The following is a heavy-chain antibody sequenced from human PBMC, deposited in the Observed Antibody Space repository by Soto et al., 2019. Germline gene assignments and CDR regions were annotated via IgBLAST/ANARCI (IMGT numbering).Heavy chain of an antibody. D-gene: IGHD2-21*01. CDR3: ARRAYSGAFDI. V-gene: IGHV5-51*01. Sequence: GESLKISCKASGYNFARHWIGWVRQMPGKGLELMGLIYPGDSDTRYSPSFQGQVTISADKSISTAYLQWSSLKASDTAMYYCARRAYSGAFDIWGQGTMVTVSS. J-gene: IGHJ3*02. CDR1: GYNFARHW. CDR2: IYPGDSDT.